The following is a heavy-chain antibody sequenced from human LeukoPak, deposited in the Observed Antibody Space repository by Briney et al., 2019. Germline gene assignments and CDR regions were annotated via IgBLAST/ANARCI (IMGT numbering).Heavy chain of an antibody. Sequence: GASVKVSCKASGYTFTDSYMYWVRLAPGQGLEWMGWINPNSGGTNYAQKFQGRVTMTRDTSISTAYMELSRLRSDDTAVYYCARDCFMSSGGSCYSDYWGQGTLVTVSS. D-gene: IGHD2-15*01. J-gene: IGHJ4*02. CDR1: GYTFTDSY. V-gene: IGHV1-2*02. CDR2: INPNSGGT. CDR3: ARDCFMSSGGSCYSDY.